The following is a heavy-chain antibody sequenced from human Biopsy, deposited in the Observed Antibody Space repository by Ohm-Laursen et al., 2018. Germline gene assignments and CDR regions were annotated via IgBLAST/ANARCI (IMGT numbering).Heavy chain of an antibody. D-gene: IGHD3-3*01. J-gene: IGHJ5*02. Sequence: PGTLSLTCVVSGGYVSSYYWSWIRRPPGKGLEWIGYMYDTGNTNYNPSLKSRVTISKDKSKNQVSLRLSSVTAADTAVYYCARTPRDSFWSGSYKRGLWFDPWGQGTLVIVSS. CDR1: GGYVSSYY. CDR2: MYDTGNT. V-gene: IGHV4-59*02. CDR3: ARTPRDSFWSGSYKRGLWFDP.